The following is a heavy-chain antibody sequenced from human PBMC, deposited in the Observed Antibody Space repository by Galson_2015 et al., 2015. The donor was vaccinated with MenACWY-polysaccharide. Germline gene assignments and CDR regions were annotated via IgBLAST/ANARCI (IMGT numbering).Heavy chain of an antibody. CDR2: IYWDGGK. D-gene: IGHD1-26*01. CDR3: VRLLGGVSFDS. J-gene: IGHJ4*02. V-gene: IGHV2-5*02. Sequence: PALVKPTQTLSLTCTFSGFSVTATGVGVGWIRQPPGKAPEWLAHIYWDGGKRFSPSLGARLTITKDTSRDQVVLTMNDMDPVDTATYYCVRLLGGVSFDSWGQGTL. CDR1: GFSVTATGVG.